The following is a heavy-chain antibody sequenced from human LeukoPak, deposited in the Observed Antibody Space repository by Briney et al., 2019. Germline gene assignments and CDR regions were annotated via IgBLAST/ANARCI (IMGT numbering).Heavy chain of an antibody. CDR1: GFTFSSYE. D-gene: IGHD3-9*01. CDR3: AKDLRPDIYDY. J-gene: IGHJ4*02. Sequence: GGSLRLSCAASGFTFSSYEMNWVRQAPGKGLEWVSYISSSGSTIYYADSVKGRFTISRDNSKNTLYLQMNSLRAEDTAVYYCAKDLRPDIYDYWGQGILVTVSS. V-gene: IGHV3-48*03. CDR2: ISSSGSTI.